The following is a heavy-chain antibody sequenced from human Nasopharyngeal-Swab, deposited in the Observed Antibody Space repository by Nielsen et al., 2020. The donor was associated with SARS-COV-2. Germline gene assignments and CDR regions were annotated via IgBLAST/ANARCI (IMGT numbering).Heavy chain of an antibody. Sequence: SETLSLTCAVSGGSISSSNWWTWVRQPPGKGREWIGEIYHSGSTNYNASLKSRVTISVDKSKNQFSLKLSSVTAADTAVYYCARRTVTTFAEYFQHWGQGTLVTVSS. CDR1: GGSISSSNW. D-gene: IGHD4-17*01. CDR2: IYHSGST. V-gene: IGHV4-4*02. CDR3: ARRTVTTFAEYFQH. J-gene: IGHJ1*01.